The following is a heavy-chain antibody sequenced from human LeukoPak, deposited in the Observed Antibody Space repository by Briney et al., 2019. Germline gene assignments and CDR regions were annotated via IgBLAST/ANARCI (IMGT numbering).Heavy chain of an antibody. CDR3: ARLRAYYYDSSGYYNFDF. J-gene: IGHJ4*02. CDR2: ISYSGRT. CDR1: GGSPSSSSFY. D-gene: IGHD3-22*01. Sequence: SDTLSLTCTVSGGSPSSSSFYWGWIRQPPERGLECIGRISYSGRTYYNPSLQSRVTISVDTSKNQFSLRLSSVTAADTAVYYCARLRAYYYDSSGYYNFDFWGQGTLVTVSS. V-gene: IGHV4-39*01.